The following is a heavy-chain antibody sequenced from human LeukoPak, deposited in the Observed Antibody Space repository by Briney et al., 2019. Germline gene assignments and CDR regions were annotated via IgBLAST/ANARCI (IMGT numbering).Heavy chain of an antibody. CDR1: GYSISSGYY. Sequence: SEALSLTCTVSGYSISSGYYWGWIRQPPGKGLEWIGSIYHSGSTYYNPSLKSRVTISVDTSKNQFSLKLSSVTAADTAVYYCARAYSGYDLGRVDYWGQGTLVTVSS. CDR2: IYHSGST. J-gene: IGHJ4*02. V-gene: IGHV4-38-2*02. D-gene: IGHD5-12*01. CDR3: ARAYSGYDLGRVDY.